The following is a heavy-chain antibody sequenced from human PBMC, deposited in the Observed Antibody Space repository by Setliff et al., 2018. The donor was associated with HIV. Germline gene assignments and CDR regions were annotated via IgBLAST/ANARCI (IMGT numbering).Heavy chain of an antibody. D-gene: IGHD5-12*01. CDR2: IKSKTDGGTT. CDR1: GFTFSSYW. J-gene: IGHJ3*02. V-gene: IGHV3-15*01. Sequence: LRLSCAASGFTFSSYWMSWVRQAPGKGLEWVGRIKSKTDGGTTDYAAPVKGRFTISRDDSKNTLSLQMNSLKTEDTAVYYCATDLRYSGYDLLNHDAFDIWGQGTMVTVSS. CDR3: ATDLRYSGYDLLNHDAFDI.